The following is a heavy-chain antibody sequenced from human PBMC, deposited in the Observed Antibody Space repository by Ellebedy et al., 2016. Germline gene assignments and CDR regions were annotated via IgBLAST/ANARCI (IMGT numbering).Heavy chain of an antibody. V-gene: IGHV5-51*01. CDR3: ARLTIFGVVIFEY. J-gene: IGHJ4*02. CDR1: GYSFTSYC. D-gene: IGHD3-3*01. CDR2: IYPGDSDT. Sequence: GESLKISXKGSGYSFTSYCIGWVRQMPGKGLEWMGIIYPGDSDTRYSPSFQGQVTISADKSISTAYLQWSSLKASDTAIYYCARLTIFGVVIFEYWGQGTLVTVSS.